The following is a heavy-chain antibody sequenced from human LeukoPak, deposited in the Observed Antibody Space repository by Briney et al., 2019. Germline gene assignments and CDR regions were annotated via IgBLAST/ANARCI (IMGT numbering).Heavy chain of an antibody. J-gene: IGHJ4*02. CDR1: GFTFSSYG. Sequence: PGGSLRLSCAASGFTFSSYGMHWVRQAPGKGLEWVAVISYDGSNKYYADSVKGRFTISRDNSKNTLYLQMNSLRAEDTAVYYCATYWYFDYWGQGTLVTVSS. D-gene: IGHD2-15*01. CDR3: ATYWYFDY. V-gene: IGHV3-30*03. CDR2: ISYDGSNK.